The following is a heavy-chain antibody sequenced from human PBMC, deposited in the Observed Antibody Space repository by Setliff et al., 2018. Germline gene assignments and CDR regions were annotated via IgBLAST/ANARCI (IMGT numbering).Heavy chain of an antibody. CDR3: GVGTTPFHGFDF. CDR2: INPSGGST. Sequence: ASVKVSCKASGYTFTSYYMHWVRQAPGQGLEWMGIINPSGGSTSYAQKFQGRVTMTTDTSTTIAYMELSSLRSDDTAVYYCGVGTTPFHGFDFWGQGTIVTVSS. D-gene: IGHD1-26*01. J-gene: IGHJ3*01. V-gene: IGHV1-46*01. CDR1: GYTFTSYY.